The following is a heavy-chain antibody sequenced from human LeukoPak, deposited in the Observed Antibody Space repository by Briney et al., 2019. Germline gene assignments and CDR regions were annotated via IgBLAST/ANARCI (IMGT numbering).Heavy chain of an antibody. CDR2: ISGSGDST. J-gene: IGHJ6*03. D-gene: IGHD3-10*01. CDR1: GFSFSSYA. V-gene: IGHV3-23*01. Sequence: GGSLRLSCAASGFSFSSYAITWVRQAPGKGLEWVSAISGSGDSTYYSDSVKGRFTISRDNSKNTLYLQMNSLRAEDTAVYYCAKDPWRPSSGPYMDVWGKGTTVIVSS. CDR3: AKDPWRPSSGPYMDV.